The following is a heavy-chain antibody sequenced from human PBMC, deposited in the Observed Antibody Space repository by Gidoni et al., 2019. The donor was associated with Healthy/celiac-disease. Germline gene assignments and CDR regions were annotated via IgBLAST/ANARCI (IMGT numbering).Heavy chain of an antibody. Sequence: QVQLQESGPGLVKPSETLSLTCPVSGYSISSGYYWGWIRQPPGKGLEWIGIIYHSGRTYYNPALKSRVTISVDTSKNQFSLKLSSVTAADTAVYYCGVAASVNRGAYYYYGMDVWGQGTTVTVSS. CDR1: GYSISSGYY. J-gene: IGHJ6*02. CDR2: IYHSGRT. D-gene: IGHD6-13*01. V-gene: IGHV4-38-2*01. CDR3: GVAASVNRGAYYYYGMDV.